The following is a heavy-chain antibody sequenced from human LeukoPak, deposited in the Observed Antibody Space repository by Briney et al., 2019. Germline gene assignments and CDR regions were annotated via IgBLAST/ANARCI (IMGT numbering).Heavy chain of an antibody. D-gene: IGHD3-9*01. CDR2: INNDGSST. CDR3: ASLDGY. Sequence: GGSLRLSCAASGFTFSSYWMHWVRQAPGKGLVWVSRINNDGSSTSYAGSVKGRFTISRDNAKNTLYLQMNTLRVEDTAVYYCASLDGYWGQGTLVTVSS. J-gene: IGHJ4*02. CDR1: GFTFSSYW. V-gene: IGHV3-74*01.